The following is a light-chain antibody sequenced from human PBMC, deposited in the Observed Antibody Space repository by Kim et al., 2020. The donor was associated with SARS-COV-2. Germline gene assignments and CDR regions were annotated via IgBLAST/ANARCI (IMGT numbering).Light chain of an antibody. V-gene: IGKV1-39*01. J-gene: IGKJ3*01. CDR3: RQKYITPST. Sequence: DIQMTQSPSSLSASVGDRVTITCRTTQSISSHLNWYHQKPGRAPKLLISAASTLQGGVPSRFSGSGSETDFTITISSLQPEDFATYYCRQKYITPSTFGPGTKLDIK. CDR1: QSISSH. CDR2: AAS.